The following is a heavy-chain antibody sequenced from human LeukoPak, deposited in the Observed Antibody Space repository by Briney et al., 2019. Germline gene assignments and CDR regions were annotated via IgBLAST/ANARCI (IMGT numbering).Heavy chain of an antibody. CDR3: ARDELLGY. J-gene: IGHJ4*02. CDR1: EFTFSRYS. Sequence: GGSLRLSCAASEFTFSRYSMHWVRKAPGKGLVWVSRIISDGSRTNYADSVKGRFTISRDNAKNTLYLQMNNLRDEDTAVYYCARDELLGYWGQGTLVTVSS. V-gene: IGHV3-74*01. D-gene: IGHD1-26*01. CDR2: IISDGSRT.